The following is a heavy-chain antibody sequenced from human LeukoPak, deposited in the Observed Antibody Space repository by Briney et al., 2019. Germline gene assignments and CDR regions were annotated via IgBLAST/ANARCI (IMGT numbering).Heavy chain of an antibody. CDR2: INPSGGST. J-gene: IGHJ4*02. CDR3: ARATSAATVVRD. CDR1: GYTFTSYY. V-gene: IGHV1-46*01. D-gene: IGHD4-23*01. Sequence: GASVKVSFKASGYTFTSYYIDWVRQAPGQGLGLVGIINPSGGSTSYAQKFQGRVTMTRDTSTSTVYMELSILGSEDTAVYYCARATSAATVVRDWGQGTLVTVSS.